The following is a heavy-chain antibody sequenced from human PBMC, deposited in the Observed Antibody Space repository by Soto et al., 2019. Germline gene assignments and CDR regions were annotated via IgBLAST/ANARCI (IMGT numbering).Heavy chain of an antibody. D-gene: IGHD3-3*01. CDR3: AKVGDFYDFWSGYSRTNWFDP. Sequence: GGSLRLSCAASGFTFSSYAMSWVRQAPGKGLEWVSAISGSGGSTYYADSVKGRFTISRDNSKNTLYLQMNSLRAEDTAVYYCAKVGDFYDFWSGYSRTNWFDPWGQGTLVTVSS. CDR1: GFTFSSYA. CDR2: ISGSGGST. J-gene: IGHJ5*02. V-gene: IGHV3-23*01.